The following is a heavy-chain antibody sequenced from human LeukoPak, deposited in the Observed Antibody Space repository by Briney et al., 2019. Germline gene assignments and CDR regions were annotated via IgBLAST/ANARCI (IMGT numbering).Heavy chain of an antibody. D-gene: IGHD4-17*01. CDR2: IIPIFGTA. V-gene: IGHV1-69*01. CDR3: ARDGPDYGDYPGYFDY. J-gene: IGHJ4*02. CDR1: GGTFSSYA. Sequence: SVKVSCKASGGTFSSYAISWVRQAPGQGLEWMGGIIPIFGTANYAQKFQGRVTITADESTSTAYMELSSLRSEDTAVYYCARDGPDYGDYPGYFDYWGQGTLVTVSS.